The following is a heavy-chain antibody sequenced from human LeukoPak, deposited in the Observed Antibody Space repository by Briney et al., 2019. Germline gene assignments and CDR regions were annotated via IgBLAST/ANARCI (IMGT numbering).Heavy chain of an antibody. CDR3: ARERDEDAFDI. CDR2: IYSGGST. D-gene: IGHD2-21*02. J-gene: IGHJ3*02. V-gene: IGHV3-53*01. Sequence: GGSLRLSCAASGFTVSSNYMSWVRQAPGTGLEWVSVIYSGGSTYYADSVKGRFTISRDNSKNTLYLQMNSLRAEDTAVYYCARERDEDAFDIWGQGTMVTVSS. CDR1: GFTVSSNY.